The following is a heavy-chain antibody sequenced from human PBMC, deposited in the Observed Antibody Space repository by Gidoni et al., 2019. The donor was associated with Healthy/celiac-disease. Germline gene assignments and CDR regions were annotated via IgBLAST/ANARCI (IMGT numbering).Heavy chain of an antibody. CDR1: GFTFSSYS. CDR2: IKSGSSTI. V-gene: IGHV3-48*02. CDR3: ARGVYCGGDCYSHYYYGMDV. Sequence: EVQLVESGGGLVQPGGSLRLSCAASGFTFSSYSMNWVRQAPGKGLEWVSYIKSGSSTIYYADSVKGRFTISRDNAKNSLYLQMNSLRDEDTAVYYCARGVYCGGDCYSHYYYGMDVWGQGTTVTVSS. D-gene: IGHD2-21*02. J-gene: IGHJ6*02.